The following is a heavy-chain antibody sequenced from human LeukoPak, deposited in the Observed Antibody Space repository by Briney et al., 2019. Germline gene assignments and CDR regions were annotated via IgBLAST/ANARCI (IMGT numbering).Heavy chain of an antibody. CDR2: VKSESAGETT. J-gene: IGHJ4*02. V-gene: IGHV3-15*01. D-gene: IGHD3-10*01. CDR1: GLSISNGW. CDR3: TLIQGWGSGSYYRDF. Sequence: GGSLRLSCAASGLSISNGWMSWVRQAPGKGLEWVARVKSESAGETTDYAAPVKGRFTISRDDSKNTLYLQMNSLKTEDTAVYYCTLIQGWGSGSYYRDFWGQGTLVTVSS.